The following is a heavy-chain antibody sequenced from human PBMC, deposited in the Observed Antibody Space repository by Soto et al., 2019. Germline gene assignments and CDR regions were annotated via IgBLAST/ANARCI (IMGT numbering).Heavy chain of an antibody. CDR1: GFTFRNYA. D-gene: IGHD3-22*01. CDR2: ISGSGGNT. CDR3: ARGLYYYDSSGYYPEDYFDN. J-gene: IGHJ4*02. Sequence: PGGSLRLSCAASGFTFRNYAMSWVRQAPGKGLEWVSAISGSGGNTYYANSVRGRFTISRDYSKTPVNLQMNSLRAEDTAVYYCARGLYYYDSSGYYPEDYFDNWGQGTQVTVSS. V-gene: IGHV3-23*01.